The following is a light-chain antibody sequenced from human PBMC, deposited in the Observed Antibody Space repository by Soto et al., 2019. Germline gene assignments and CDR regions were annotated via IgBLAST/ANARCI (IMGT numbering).Light chain of an antibody. Sequence: EIVLTQSPATLSLSPGERATLSCRASQSVNKYLAWYQQKPGQAPRLLIYDASNRATGIPARFSGSGSGTDFTLTISSLEPEDFAVYYCQQRSNWPPLTFGQGTRLEIK. CDR3: QQRSNWPPLT. CDR1: QSVNKY. J-gene: IGKJ5*01. V-gene: IGKV3-11*01. CDR2: DAS.